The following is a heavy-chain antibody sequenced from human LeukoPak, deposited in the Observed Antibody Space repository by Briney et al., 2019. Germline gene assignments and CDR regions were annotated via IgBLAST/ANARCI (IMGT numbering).Heavy chain of an antibody. CDR3: AKEGLYSGYDYYFDY. V-gene: IGHV3-30*18. D-gene: IGHD5-12*01. CDR2: ISYDGSNK. CDR1: GFTFSSYG. J-gene: IGHJ4*02. Sequence: GGSLRLSCAASGFTFSSYGMHWVRQAPGKGLEWVAVISYDGSNKYYADSVKGRFTISRDNSKNTLYLQMNSLRAEDTAVYYCAKEGLYSGYDYYFDYWGQGTLVTVSS.